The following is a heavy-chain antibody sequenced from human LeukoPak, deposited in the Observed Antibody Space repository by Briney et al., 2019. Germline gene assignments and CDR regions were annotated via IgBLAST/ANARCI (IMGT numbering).Heavy chain of an antibody. CDR2: ISGSGGST. J-gene: IGHJ4*02. V-gene: IGHV3-23*01. Sequence: GGTLRLSCAASGFTFSSYGMSWVRQAPGKGLEWVSAISGSGGSTYYADSVKGRFTISRDNSKNTLYLQMNSLRAEDTAVYYCAKWARLRLGELSTFTLDYWGQGTLVTVSS. D-gene: IGHD3-16*02. CDR1: GFTFSSYG. CDR3: AKWARLRLGELSTFTLDY.